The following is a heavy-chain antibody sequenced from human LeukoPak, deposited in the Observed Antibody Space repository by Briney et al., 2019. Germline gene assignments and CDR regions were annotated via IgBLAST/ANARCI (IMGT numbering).Heavy chain of an antibody. V-gene: IGHV4-31*03. Sequence: SETLSLTCTVSGVSISRGGYYWNWIRQHPREGLEWIGYFYYSRTTSYNPSLKSRATISVDTSNNQFSLKLSSVTAADTAVYYCARGDYGLYFFDSWGRGTLVTVSS. CDR2: FYYSRTT. CDR1: GVSISRGGYY. D-gene: IGHD4-17*01. CDR3: ARGDYGLYFFDS. J-gene: IGHJ4*02.